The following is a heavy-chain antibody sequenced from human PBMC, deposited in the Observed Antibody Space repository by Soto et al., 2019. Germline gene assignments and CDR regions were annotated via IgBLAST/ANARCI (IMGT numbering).Heavy chain of an antibody. J-gene: IGHJ6*02. CDR2: IDPTGSYV. CDR1: GYSFTTYW. CDR3: ARHCTSTTCRYYYGMSV. D-gene: IGHD2-2*01. V-gene: IGHV5-10-1*01. Sequence: GESLKVSCKGSGYSFTTYWINWVRQMPGKGLEWMGKIDPTGSYVNYSPSFQRHLSISSDKSTRTTHLQWSTLMASDTATYYCARHCTSTTCRYYYGMSVWGQGTTVTVSS.